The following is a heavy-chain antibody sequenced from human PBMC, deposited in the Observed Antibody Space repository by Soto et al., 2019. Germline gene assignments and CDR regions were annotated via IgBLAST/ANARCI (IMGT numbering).Heavy chain of an antibody. CDR1: GGSFSGYF. CDR3: ARGISLIVEVQRDAPDKYYFDS. Sequence: QVRLQQWGAGLLKPSETLSLTCAVYGGSFSGYFWTWIRQSPGKGLEWIGEINHSGSTNSNPSLKSLVAISVDTSKNQISLKLRSVPAADTAVYYCARGISLIVEVQRDAPDKYYFDSWGQGTLVTVSS. CDR2: INHSGST. J-gene: IGHJ4*02. V-gene: IGHV4-34*01. D-gene: IGHD2-15*01.